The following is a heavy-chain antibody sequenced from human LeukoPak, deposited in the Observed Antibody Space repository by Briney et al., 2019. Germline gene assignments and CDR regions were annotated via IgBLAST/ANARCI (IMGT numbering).Heavy chain of an antibody. J-gene: IGHJ3*02. V-gene: IGHV4-30-2*01. Sequence: SQTLSLTCAVSGGSISSGGYSWSWIRQPPGKGLEWIGEIYHSGSTNYNPSLKSRVTISVDKSKNQFSLKLSSVTAADTAVYYCATALSAHAFDIWGQGTMVTVSS. CDR2: IYHSGST. CDR1: GGSISSGGYS. CDR3: ATALSAHAFDI.